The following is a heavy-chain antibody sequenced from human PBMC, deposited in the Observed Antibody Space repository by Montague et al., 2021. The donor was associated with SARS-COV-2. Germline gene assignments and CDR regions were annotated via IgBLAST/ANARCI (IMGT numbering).Heavy chain of an antibody. J-gene: IGHJ3*02. CDR3: ANPKGALDI. CDR2: ISGSGGTT. Sequence: SLRLSFSASGLTFSNYAMSWVRQAPGKGRECVSGISGSGGTTYYADSVKGRFTISRDNSKNTLYLQMNSLRAEDTAVYYCANPKGALDIWGQGTMVTVSS. V-gene: IGHV3-23*01. CDR1: GLTFSNYA.